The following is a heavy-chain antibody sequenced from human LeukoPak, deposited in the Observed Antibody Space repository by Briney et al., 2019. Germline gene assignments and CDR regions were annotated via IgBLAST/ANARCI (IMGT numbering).Heavy chain of an antibody. CDR3: ARKIGTYCSGGSCHLNWFDP. J-gene: IGHJ5*02. D-gene: IGHD2-15*01. CDR1: GYTFTSYD. Sequence: ASVKVSCKASGYTFTSYDINWVRQATGQGLGWMGWMNPNSGNTGYAQKFQGRVTMTRNTSISTAYMELSSLRSEDTAVYYCARKIGTYCSGGSCHLNWFDPWGQGTLVTVSS. V-gene: IGHV1-8*01. CDR2: MNPNSGNT.